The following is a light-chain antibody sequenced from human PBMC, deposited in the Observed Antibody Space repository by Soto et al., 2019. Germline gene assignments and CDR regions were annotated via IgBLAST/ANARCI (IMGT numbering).Light chain of an antibody. CDR2: ASS. CDR3: HHYGLSPKVT. CDR1: QSLTSNY. J-gene: IGKJ3*01. Sequence: EIVLTQSPGTLSLSPGELATLSCRASQSLTSNYLAWYQHKPGQAPRLLVYASSSRATGIPDRFSGSGSGTDFTLTISRLEPEDFALDYGHHYGLSPKVTFGPGTKVEIK. V-gene: IGKV3-20*01.